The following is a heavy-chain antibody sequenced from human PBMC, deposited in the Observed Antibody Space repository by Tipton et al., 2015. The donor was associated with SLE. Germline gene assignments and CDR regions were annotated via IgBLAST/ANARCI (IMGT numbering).Heavy chain of an antibody. CDR2: VYTSGAT. J-gene: IGHJ4*02. CDR1: GGSISPYY. D-gene: IGHD2/OR15-2a*01. V-gene: IGHV4-4*07. Sequence: TLSLTCTVSGGSISPYYWTWIRQPPGKGLEWIGRVYTSGATNYNPSLKSRVSISLDTSKNQFSLSLSSVTAADTAVYYCARQRSPREYSFGSLDFWGQGTLVTVSS. CDR3: ARQRSPREYSFGSLDF.